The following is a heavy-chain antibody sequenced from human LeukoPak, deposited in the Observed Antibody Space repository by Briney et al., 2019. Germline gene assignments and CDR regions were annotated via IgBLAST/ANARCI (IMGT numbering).Heavy chain of an antibody. CDR2: IYYSGST. J-gene: IGHJ5*02. CDR3: ARVQSRLSWFDP. CDR1: GGSISGTSYY. Sequence: SETLSLTCTVSGGSISGTSYYWGWIRQPPGKGLEWIGSIYYSGSTYYNPSLKSRVTISVDTSKNQFSLKLSSVTAADTAVYYCARVQSRLSWFDPWGQGTLVTVSS. V-gene: IGHV4-39*07.